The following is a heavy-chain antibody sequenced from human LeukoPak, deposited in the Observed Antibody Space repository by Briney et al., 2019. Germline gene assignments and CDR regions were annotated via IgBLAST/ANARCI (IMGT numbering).Heavy chain of an antibody. Sequence: GGSLRLSCAASGFSFSSYTVSWVRQAPGKGLEWVSGISGSGGSTYYADSVKGRFTFSRDNSKNTLYLQMNSLRAEDTAVYYCAKGITLTRTYYFDYWGQGTLVTVSS. CDR3: AKGITLTRTYYFDY. J-gene: IGHJ4*02. CDR1: GFSFSSYT. V-gene: IGHV3-23*01. D-gene: IGHD1-20*01. CDR2: ISGSGGST.